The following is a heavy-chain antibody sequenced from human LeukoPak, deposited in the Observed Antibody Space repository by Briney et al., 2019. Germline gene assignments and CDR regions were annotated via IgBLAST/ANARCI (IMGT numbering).Heavy chain of an antibody. CDR2: INHSGST. D-gene: IGHD6-19*01. CDR3: ARSSGWYYYFDY. Sequence: SETLSLTCSVSGGSISSTSYYWSWIRQPPGKGLEWIGEINHSGSTNYNPSLKSRVTISVDTSKNQFSLKLSSVTAADTAVYYCARSSGWYYYFDYWGQGTLVTVSS. CDR1: GGSISSTSYY. V-gene: IGHV4-39*07. J-gene: IGHJ4*02.